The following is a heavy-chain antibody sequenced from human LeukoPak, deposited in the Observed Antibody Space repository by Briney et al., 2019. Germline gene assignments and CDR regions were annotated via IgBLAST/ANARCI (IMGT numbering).Heavy chain of an antibody. D-gene: IGHD1-26*01. J-gene: IGHJ3*02. CDR2: IYTSGST. CDR3: ASLNSVGAFDI. V-gene: IGHV4-4*07. Sequence: SETLALICTVSGGSLSRYYWSWIRQPAGKGLEWSGRIYTSGSTNYNPSLKSRVTMSVDTSNNQFSLKLSSVTAADTAVYYCASLNSVGAFDIWGQGTTVTVSS. CDR1: GGSLSRYY.